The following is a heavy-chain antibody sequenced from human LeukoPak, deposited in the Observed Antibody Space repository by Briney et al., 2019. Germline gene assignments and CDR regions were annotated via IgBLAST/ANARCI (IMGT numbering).Heavy chain of an antibody. CDR3: ARRGYSGYDYGGTSWFDP. D-gene: IGHD5-12*01. CDR2: IYSGGST. J-gene: IGHJ5*02. CDR1: GFTFSTFW. Sequence: GGSLRLSCADSGFTFSTFWMHWVRQAPGKGLEWVSVIYSGGSTYYADSVKGRFTISRDNAKNSLYLQMNSLRAEDTAVYYCARRGYSGYDYGGTSWFDPWGQGTLVTVSS. V-gene: IGHV3-66*04.